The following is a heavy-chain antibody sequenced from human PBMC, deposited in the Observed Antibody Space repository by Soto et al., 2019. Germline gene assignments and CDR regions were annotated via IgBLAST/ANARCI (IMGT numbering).Heavy chain of an antibody. Sequence: QVHLEQSGAEVKKPGSSVKVSCKAAGGTFSTYTLIWVRQAPGQGLEWMGRIIPMLTVTNSAQKFQVRVTLTADKSTSTAFIELTSLTSADTAVYYCSIGSWSAETFDVWGPGTMVTVSS. V-gene: IGHV1-69*02. D-gene: IGHD2-2*01. CDR2: IIPMLTVT. J-gene: IGHJ3*01. CDR1: GGTFSTYT. CDR3: SIGSWSAETFDV.